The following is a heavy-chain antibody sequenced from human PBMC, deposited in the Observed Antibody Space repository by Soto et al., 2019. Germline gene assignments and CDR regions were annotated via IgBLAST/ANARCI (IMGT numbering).Heavy chain of an antibody. J-gene: IGHJ4*02. CDR3: ARDLEVGTYLYFFDY. CDR2: ISSTTNYI. V-gene: IGHV3-21*06. Sequence: PXGSLPLTCAASGGTFTSDSLNWVRQAPGKGLEWVSSISSTTNYIYYGDSMKGRFTISRDNAKNSLYLQMNSLSAEDTAVYYCARDLEVGTYLYFFDYWGPGTMVTVSS. D-gene: IGHD1-26*01. CDR1: GGTFTSDS.